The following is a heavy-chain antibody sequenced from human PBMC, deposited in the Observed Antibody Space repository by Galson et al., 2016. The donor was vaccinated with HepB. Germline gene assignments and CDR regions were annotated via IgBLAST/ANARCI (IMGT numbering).Heavy chain of an antibody. J-gene: IGHJ4*02. Sequence: PGKGLEWMGSFDPEDGETIYAQKFQGRVTMTEDTSTYTAYMELSSLRSEDTAVYYCATGEWGSSWEYWGQGTLVTVSS. D-gene: IGHD6-13*01. V-gene: IGHV1-24*01. CDR3: ATGEWGSSWEY. CDR2: FDPEDGET.